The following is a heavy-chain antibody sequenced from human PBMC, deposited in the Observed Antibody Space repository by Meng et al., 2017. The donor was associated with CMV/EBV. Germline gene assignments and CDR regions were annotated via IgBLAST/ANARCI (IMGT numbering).Heavy chain of an antibody. CDR2: IYSGGST. CDR1: GFTVSSNY. J-gene: IGHJ5*02. V-gene: IGHV3-53*01. Sequence: VRLVESGGGLSQPGGSRRLSCAAFGFTVSSNYMSWVRQAPGKGLEWVSVIYSGGSTYYADSVKGRFTISRDNSKNTLYLQMNSLRAEDTAVYYCARDNWGLGWFDPWGQGTLVTVSS. D-gene: IGHD3-16*01. CDR3: ARDNWGLGWFDP.